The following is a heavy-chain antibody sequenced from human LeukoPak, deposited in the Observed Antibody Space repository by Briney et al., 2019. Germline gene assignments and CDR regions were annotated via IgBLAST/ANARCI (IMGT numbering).Heavy chain of an antibody. V-gene: IGHV1-2*02. CDR3: AQLGCCSSTSCYPFDY. CDR1: GYTFTGYY. CDR2: INPNSGGT. J-gene: IGHJ4*02. D-gene: IGHD2-2*01. Sequence: GASVKVSCKASGYTFTGYYMHWVRQAPGQGLEWMGWINPNSGGTNYAQKFQGRVTMTRDTSISTAYMELSRLRSDDTAVYYCAQLGCCSSTSCYPFDYWGQGTLVTVSS.